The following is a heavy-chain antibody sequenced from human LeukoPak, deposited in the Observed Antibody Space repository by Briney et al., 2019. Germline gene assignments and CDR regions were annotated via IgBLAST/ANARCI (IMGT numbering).Heavy chain of an antibody. CDR1: GFTVSTNY. CDR3: ARGSGSYYWFDY. Sequence: PGGSLRLSCAASGFTVSTNYMSWVRQAPGKGLEWVSVIYSGGSTYYADSVKGRFTISRGISKNTLYLQMNSLRAEDTAVYYCARGSGSYYWFDYWGQGTLVTVSS. D-gene: IGHD1-26*01. CDR2: IYSGGST. V-gene: IGHV3-66*01. J-gene: IGHJ4*02.